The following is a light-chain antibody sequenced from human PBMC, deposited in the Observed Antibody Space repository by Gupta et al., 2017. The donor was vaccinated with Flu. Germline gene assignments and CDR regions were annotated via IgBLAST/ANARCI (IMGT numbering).Light chain of an antibody. J-gene: IGLJ2*01. CDR3: LLYYGGAQH. V-gene: IGLV7-43*01. CDR2: GAT. CDR1: TGAVTSWYY. Sequence: QTVVTQEPSLTVTPGQTVTLTCASSTGAVTSWYYPNWFQQKPGQPPRSLIYGATNKHSWTPARFSGSLLGGKAALTLSGVQPEDEAEYYCLLYYGGAQHFGGGIKLTVL.